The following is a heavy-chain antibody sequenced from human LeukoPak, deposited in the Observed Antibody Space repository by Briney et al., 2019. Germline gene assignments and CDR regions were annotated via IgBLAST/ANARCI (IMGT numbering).Heavy chain of an antibody. J-gene: IGHJ6*03. CDR3: ARTTGYSYGNYYYYYMDV. V-gene: IGHV1-69*13. D-gene: IGHD5-18*01. Sequence: SVNLSCKCSVCTFSIYTISWGRKAPGPGLEWMGCIIPIFGTANYAQKFHGRVTITADESTSTAYMELSSLRSEDTAVYYCARTTGYSYGNYYYYYMDVWGKGTTVTISS. CDR2: IIPIFGTA. CDR1: VCTFSIYT.